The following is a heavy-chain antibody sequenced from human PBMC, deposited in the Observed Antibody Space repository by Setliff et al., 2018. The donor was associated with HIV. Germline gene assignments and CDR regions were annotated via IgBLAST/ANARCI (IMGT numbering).Heavy chain of an antibody. J-gene: IGHJ4*02. CDR1: GGSISSDTFY. Sequence: SETLSLTCTISGGSISSDTFYWSWIRQPARKGLEWIGHVYARGNTNYNPSLKSRVTISVDTSKSQFSLKLSSVTAADTAVYYCARDRDGDYAYFDYWGQGTLVTVSS. V-gene: IGHV4-61*09. CDR2: VYARGNT. D-gene: IGHD4-17*01. CDR3: ARDRDGDYAYFDY.